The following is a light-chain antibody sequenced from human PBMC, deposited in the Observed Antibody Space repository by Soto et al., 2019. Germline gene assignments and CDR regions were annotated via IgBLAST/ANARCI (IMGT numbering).Light chain of an antibody. J-gene: IGKJ4*01. CDR2: AAS. CDR3: QQYGSSPLLT. V-gene: IGKV3-20*01. CDR1: QSVNSTK. Sequence: EIVLTQSPGTLSLSPGEIATLSCRASQSVNSTKLAWYQQKPGLAPRLLIYAASSGAAGIPDRFSGGGSGTDFTLTSSRLEPEAFAVYYCQQYGSSPLLTFGGGTKVEIK.